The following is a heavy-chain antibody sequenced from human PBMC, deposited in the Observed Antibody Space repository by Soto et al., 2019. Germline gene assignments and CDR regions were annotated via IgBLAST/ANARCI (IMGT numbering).Heavy chain of an antibody. Sequence: SETLSLTCTVSGGSITSSSYYWCWIRQPPGKGLEWIGNIYYSGSTYYNPSLKSRVTISVDTSKNQFSLKLSSVTAADTAVYYCMLGSGWKDFDYWGQGTLVTVSS. V-gene: IGHV4-39*01. J-gene: IGHJ4*02. CDR3: MLGSGWKDFDY. CDR1: GGSITSSSYY. CDR2: IYYSGST. D-gene: IGHD3-22*01.